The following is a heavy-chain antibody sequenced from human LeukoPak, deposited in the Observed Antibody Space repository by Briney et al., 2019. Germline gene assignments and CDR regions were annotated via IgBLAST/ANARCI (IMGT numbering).Heavy chain of an antibody. V-gene: IGHV3-49*04. CDR3: AKHHSRPYNYGSASVDF. CDR2: IRSKTHDGTA. CDR1: GFVFGDYN. J-gene: IGHJ4*02. Sequence: GGSLRLSCTASGFVFGDYNMNWVRQAPGKGLEWVGYIRSKTHDGTADYAASVKGRFTISRDNSKNTLYLQMNNLRAEDTAVYYCAKHHSRPYNYGSASVDFWGQGTLVTVSS. D-gene: IGHD5-18*01.